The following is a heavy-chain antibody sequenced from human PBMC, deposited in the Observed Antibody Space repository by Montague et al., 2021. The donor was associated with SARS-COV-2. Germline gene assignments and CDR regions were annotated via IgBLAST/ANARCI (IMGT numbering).Heavy chain of an antibody. CDR2: IHYSGYT. J-gene: IGHJ6*02. Sequence: SETLSLTCAVSGGALNSGPYYWGWIRQPPGKGLEWLASIHYSGYTYNHPSLRSRVTISVDLAKNQFSLKLSSVTAADTAVYYCAREDFSFYDMDVWGQGTTVTVSS. V-gene: IGHV4-39*07. CDR1: GGALNSGPYY. CDR3: AREDFSFYDMDV.